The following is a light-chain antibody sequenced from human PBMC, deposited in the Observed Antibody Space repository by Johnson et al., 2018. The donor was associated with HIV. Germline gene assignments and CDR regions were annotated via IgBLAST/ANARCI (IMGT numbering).Light chain of an antibody. J-gene: IGLJ1*01. CDR1: SSNIGKNY. CDR3: GTWDSSLSAFYV. V-gene: IGLV1-51*01. Sequence: QSVLTQPPSVSAAPGQKVTISCSGSSSNIGKNYVSWYQHLPGTAPKLLIYDNNKRPSGIPDRFSGSKSGTSATLGITGLQTGDEADYYCGTWDSSLSAFYVFGTGTKVTVL. CDR2: DNN.